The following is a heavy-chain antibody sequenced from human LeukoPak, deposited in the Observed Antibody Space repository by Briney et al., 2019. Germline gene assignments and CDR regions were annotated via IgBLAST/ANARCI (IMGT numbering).Heavy chain of an antibody. V-gene: IGHV4-4*07. D-gene: IGHD3-22*01. Sequence: PSETLSLTCTVSGGSIRNYYRSWIRQPAGKGLEWIGRILTSGTTNYNHSLKSLFTMSVDTSKNKLSLKLSSVTAADTAVYYCARDSLYDSGGYSDAFDTWGQGTMVTVSS. CDR2: ILTSGTT. CDR1: GGSIRNYY. CDR3: ARDSLYDSGGYSDAFDT. J-gene: IGHJ3*02.